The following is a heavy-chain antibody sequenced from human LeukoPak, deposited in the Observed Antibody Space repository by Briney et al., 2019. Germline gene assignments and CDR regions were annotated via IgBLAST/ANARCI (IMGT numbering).Heavy chain of an antibody. Sequence: GGSLRLSCAASGFTFSSYAMSWVRQAPGKGLECVAFIRYDESNKYYADSVKGRFTISRDNSKNTLYLQMNSLRAEDTAVYYCAKGAAARSEGSLDYWGQGTLVTVSS. V-gene: IGHV3-30*02. CDR2: IRYDESNK. CDR3: AKGAAARSEGSLDY. J-gene: IGHJ4*02. CDR1: GFTFSSYA. D-gene: IGHD6-6*01.